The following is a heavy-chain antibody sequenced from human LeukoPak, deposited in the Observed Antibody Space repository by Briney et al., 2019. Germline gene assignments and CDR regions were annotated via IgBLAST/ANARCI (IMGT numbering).Heavy chain of an antibody. CDR2: INHSGST. Sequence: SETLSLTCAVYGGSFSGYYWSWIRQPPGKGLEWIGEINHSGSTNYNPSLKSRVTISVDTSKNQFSLKLSSVTAADTAVYYCARGRYMVRGPHTLHYYYYGMDVRGQGTTVTVSS. V-gene: IGHV4-34*01. J-gene: IGHJ6*02. CDR1: GGSFSGYY. D-gene: IGHD3-10*01. CDR3: ARGRYMVRGPHTLHYYYYGMDV.